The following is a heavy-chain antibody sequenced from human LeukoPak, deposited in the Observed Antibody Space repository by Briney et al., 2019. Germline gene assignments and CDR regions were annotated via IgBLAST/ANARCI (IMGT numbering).Heavy chain of an antibody. J-gene: IGHJ4*02. CDR2: IYYSGST. D-gene: IGHD7-27*01. V-gene: IGHV4-59*01. CDR1: GGSISSYY. Sequence: NTSETLSLTCTVSGGSISSYYWSWIRQPPGKGLEWIGYIYYSGSTNYNPSLKSRVTISVDTSKNQFSLKLSSVTAADTAVYYCARSLGSFDYWGQGTLVTVSS. CDR3: ARSLGSFDY.